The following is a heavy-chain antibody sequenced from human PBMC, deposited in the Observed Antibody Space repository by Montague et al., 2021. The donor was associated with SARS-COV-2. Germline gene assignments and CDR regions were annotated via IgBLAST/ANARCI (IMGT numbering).Heavy chain of an antibody. Sequence: SETLSLTCSVSGFSISSGYYWGWIRQTPGKVLEWIGSSYQSGATYYRPSLKRPVTILLDTSKNQFSLSLTLVTAADTAVYYCARSGVGIFDFSYFDSWGQGPLVIVSS. D-gene: IGHD3-3*01. J-gene: IGHJ4*02. CDR3: ARSGVGIFDFSYFDS. V-gene: IGHV4-38-2*02. CDR1: GFSISSGYY. CDR2: SYQSGAT.